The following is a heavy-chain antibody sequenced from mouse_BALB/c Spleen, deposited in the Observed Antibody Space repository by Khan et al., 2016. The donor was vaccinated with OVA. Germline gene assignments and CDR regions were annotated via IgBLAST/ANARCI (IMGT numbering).Heavy chain of an antibody. CDR2: ISYSGST. Sequence: EVQLQEPGPGLVKPSQSLSLTCTVTGYSITSDYAWNWIRQFPGNKLEWMGFISYSGSTSYNPSLKSRISITRDTSKNQFFLQLNSVTTEDTATYYCARWDYDAPNYWGQGTTLTVSS. CDR1: GYSITSDYA. V-gene: IGHV3-2*02. D-gene: IGHD2-4*01. CDR3: ARWDYDAPNY. J-gene: IGHJ2*01.